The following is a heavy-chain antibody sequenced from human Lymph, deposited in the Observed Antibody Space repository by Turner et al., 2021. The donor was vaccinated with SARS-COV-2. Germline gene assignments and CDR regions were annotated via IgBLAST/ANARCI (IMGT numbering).Heavy chain of an antibody. CDR3: ARDLGTYGMDV. D-gene: IGHD6-13*01. J-gene: IGHJ6*02. Sequence: EVQLVETGGGLIQPGGSLRLSCAASGIIVSRNYMNWVRQAPGKGLAWVSVIYSGGTTYYADSVKGRFTISSDNSKNTLYLQMNSLRVEDTAVYYCARDLGTYGMDVWGQGTTVTVSS. CDR2: IYSGGTT. V-gene: IGHV3-53*02. CDR1: GIIVSRNY.